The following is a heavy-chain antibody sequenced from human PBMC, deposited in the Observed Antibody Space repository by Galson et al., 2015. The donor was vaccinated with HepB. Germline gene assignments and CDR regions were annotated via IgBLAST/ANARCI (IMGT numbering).Heavy chain of an antibody. CDR3: AKVVRGSGWYYFDY. CDR2: ISGSTAST. D-gene: IGHD6-19*01. Sequence: SLRLSCAASGFTFISYAMSWVRQAPGKGLEWVSTISGSTASTNYADSVKGRFTISRDNSKNTLFLQMNSLRAEDTAVYYCAKVVRGSGWYYFDYWGQGTLVTVSS. V-gene: IGHV3-23*01. J-gene: IGHJ4*02. CDR1: GFTFISYA.